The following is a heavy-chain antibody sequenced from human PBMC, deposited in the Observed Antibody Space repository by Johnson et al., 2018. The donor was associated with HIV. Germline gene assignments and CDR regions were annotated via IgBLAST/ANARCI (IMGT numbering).Heavy chain of an antibody. CDR2: INWNGGSR. J-gene: IGHJ3*02. V-gene: IGHV3-20*04. Sequence: VQLVESGGGVVRPGGSLRLSCAASGFTFDDYGMSWVRQAPGKGLEWVSGINWNGGSRGYAASVKGRFTISSDNAKNSLYLQMNSLRAEDTALYYCARGFGNSGYYYGRFGAFDIWGQGTMVTVSS. CDR3: ARGFGNSGYYYGRFGAFDI. CDR1: GFTFDDYG. D-gene: IGHD3-22*01.